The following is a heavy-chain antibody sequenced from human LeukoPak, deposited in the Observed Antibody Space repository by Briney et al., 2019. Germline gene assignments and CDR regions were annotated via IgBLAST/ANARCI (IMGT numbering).Heavy chain of an antibody. CDR2: INHSGST. J-gene: IGHJ5*02. V-gene: IGHV4-34*01. CDR1: GGSFSGYY. Sequence: SETLSLTCAVYGGSFSGYYWSWIRQPPGKGLEWIGEINHSGSTNYNPSLKSRVTISVDTSKSQFSLKLSSVTAADTAVYYCARVSRDYGEYDSLWVANWFDPWGQGTLVTVSS. CDR3: ARVSRDYGEYDSLWVANWFDP. D-gene: IGHD4-17*01.